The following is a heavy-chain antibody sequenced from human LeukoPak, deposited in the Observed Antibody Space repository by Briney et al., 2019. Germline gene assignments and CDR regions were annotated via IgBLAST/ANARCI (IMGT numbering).Heavy chain of an antibody. D-gene: IGHD2-8*01. CDR2: ISSSGSTI. J-gene: IGHJ4*02. V-gene: IGHV3-48*03. CDR3: AREPGFCTNGVCYIRAFDY. Sequence: GGSLRLSCAASGFTFSSYEMNWVRQAPGKGLEWVSYISSSGSTIYYADSVKGRFTISRDNAKNSLYLQMNSLRAEDTAVYYCAREPGFCTNGVCYIRAFDYWGQGTLVTASS. CDR1: GFTFSSYE.